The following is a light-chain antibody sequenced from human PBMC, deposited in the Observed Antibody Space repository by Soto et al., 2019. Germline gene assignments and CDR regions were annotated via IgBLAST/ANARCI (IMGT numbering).Light chain of an antibody. CDR2: GAS. CDR3: QHYSSTLSP. J-gene: IGKJ1*01. CDR1: QSISSIY. V-gene: IGKV3-20*01. Sequence: EIVVTQSPGTLSLSPGERTTLSCRASQSISSIYLAWYQQKPGQAPRLLGYGASSMATGIPGRFSGSGSGTDFTLTTSILEPEDFALYYCQHYSSTLSPLGQGTKVELK.